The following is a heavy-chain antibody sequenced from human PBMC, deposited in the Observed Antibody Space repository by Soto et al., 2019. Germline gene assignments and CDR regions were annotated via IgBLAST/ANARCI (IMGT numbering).Heavy chain of an antibody. D-gene: IGHD3-22*01. CDR1: GFTFSSYS. V-gene: IGHV3-21*01. J-gene: IGHJ3*02. CDR2: ISSSSSYI. CDR3: ARDPQYYYDSSGYYPGTFDI. Sequence: PGESLKISCAASGFTFSSYSMNWVRQAPGKGLEWVSSISSSSSYIYYADSVKGRFTISRDNAKNSLYLQMNSLRAEDTAVYYCARDPQYYYDSSGYYPGTFDIWGQGTMVTVSS.